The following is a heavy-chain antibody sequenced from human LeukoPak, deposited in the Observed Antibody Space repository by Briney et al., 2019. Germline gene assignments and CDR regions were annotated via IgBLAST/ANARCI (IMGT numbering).Heavy chain of an antibody. J-gene: IGHJ4*02. D-gene: IGHD6-13*01. CDR2: IYHSGNT. V-gene: IGHV4-59*01. CDR3: ARGGGSSWYHFDY. CDR1: GGSITSNY. Sequence: PSETLSLTCTVSGGSITSNYWSWIRQPPGKGLEWIGNIYHSGNTNYNPSLKSRVTISVDTSKNQFSLKVNSVTAADTAVYYCARGGGSSWYHFDYWGQGTLVTVSS.